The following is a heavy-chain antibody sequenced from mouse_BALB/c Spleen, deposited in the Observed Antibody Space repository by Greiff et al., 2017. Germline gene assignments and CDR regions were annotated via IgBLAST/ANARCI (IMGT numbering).Heavy chain of an antibody. CDR2: ISSGSSTI. CDR3: ARSRADAMDY. D-gene: IGHD3-3*01. CDR1: GFTFSSFG. J-gene: IGHJ4*01. Sequence: EVKLVESGGGLVQPGGSRKLSCAASGFTFSSFGMHWVRQAPAKGLEWVAYISSGSSTIYYADTVKGRFTISRDNPKNTLFLQMTSLKSEDTAMYYCARSRADAMDYWGQGTSGTVSS. V-gene: IGHV5-17*02.